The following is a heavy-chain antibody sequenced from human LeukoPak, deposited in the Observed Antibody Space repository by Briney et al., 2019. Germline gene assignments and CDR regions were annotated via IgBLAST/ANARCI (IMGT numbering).Heavy chain of an antibody. CDR2: ISAYNGNT. J-gene: IGHJ4*02. CDR1: GCTFTGYY. Sequence: RASVKVSCKASGCTFTGYYMHWVRQAPGQGLEWMGWISAYNGNTNYAQKLQGRVTMTTDTSTSTAYMELRSLRSDDTAVYYCARSIAAAGTVGFDYWGQGTLVTVSS. V-gene: IGHV1-18*04. CDR3: ARSIAAAGTVGFDY. D-gene: IGHD6-13*01.